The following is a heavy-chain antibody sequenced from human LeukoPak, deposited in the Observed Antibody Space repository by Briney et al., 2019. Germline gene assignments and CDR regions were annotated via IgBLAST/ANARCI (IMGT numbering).Heavy chain of an antibody. CDR2: ISISSSYI. D-gene: IGHD7-27*01. V-gene: IGHV3-21*01. CDR1: GFTFSSYS. CDR3: ASLTGDQVYYYGMDV. J-gene: IGHJ6*02. Sequence: GGSLRLSCAASGFTFSSYSMIWLREAPGKGLEWVSSISISSSYIYYADSVKGRFTISRDNAKNSLYLQMNSLRAEDTAVYYCASLTGDQVYYYGMDVWGQGTTVTVSS.